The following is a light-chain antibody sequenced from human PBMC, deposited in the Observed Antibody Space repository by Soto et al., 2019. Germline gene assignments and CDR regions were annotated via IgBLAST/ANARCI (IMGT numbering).Light chain of an antibody. CDR2: KAS. V-gene: IGKV1-5*03. J-gene: IGKJ4*01. CDR1: QSVSSW. CDR3: QQYDRYPLT. Sequence: DIQMTQSPSTLSASVGDRVTITCRASQSVSSWLAWYQQRPGNAPNLLIYKASSLESGVPSRFSGSGSGKEFTLTVSSLQPDDFATYYCQQYDRYPLTFGGGTKVEIK.